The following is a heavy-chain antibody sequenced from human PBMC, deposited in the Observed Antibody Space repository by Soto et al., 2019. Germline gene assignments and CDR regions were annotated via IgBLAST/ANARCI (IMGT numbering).Heavy chain of an antibody. Sequence: QVQLVQSGAEVKKPGASVQVSCKASGYTLTNYALHWVRQAPGQRLEWMGWINAGNGNTKYSQKFQGRVTITRDTSASTAYMDLSSLRSEDTAVYYCARGPGGPDGPGDYWGQGTLVTVSS. V-gene: IGHV1-3*01. CDR3: ARGPGGPDGPGDY. J-gene: IGHJ4*02. CDR2: INAGNGNT. CDR1: GYTLTNYA. D-gene: IGHD2-15*01.